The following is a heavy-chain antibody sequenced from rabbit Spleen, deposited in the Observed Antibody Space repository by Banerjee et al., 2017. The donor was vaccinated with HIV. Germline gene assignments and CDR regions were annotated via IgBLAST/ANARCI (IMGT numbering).Heavy chain of an antibody. CDR1: GFSFSNKAV. V-gene: IGHV1S45*01. CDR2: INTYTVKS. CDR3: ARDLTGIIGWNFYL. Sequence: QQQLVESGGGLVKPGASLSLTCKAFGFSFSNKAVMCWVRQAPGKGLEWIACINTYTVKSVYASWATGRFTFSRTSSTTVTLQMTSLTAADTAAYFCARDLTGIIGWNFYLWGPGTLVTVS. J-gene: IGHJ4*01. D-gene: IGHD1-1*01.